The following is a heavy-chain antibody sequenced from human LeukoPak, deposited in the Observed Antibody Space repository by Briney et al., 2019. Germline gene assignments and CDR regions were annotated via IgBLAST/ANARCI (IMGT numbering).Heavy chain of an antibody. CDR1: GFTFGDYA. D-gene: IGHD5-12*01. CDR3: TRVIVATKDY. J-gene: IGHJ4*02. CDR2: IRSKNYGGTT. Sequence: PGGSLRLSCTGSGFTFGDYAMNWVRQAPGKGLEWVGFIRSKNYGGTTEYAASVKGRFTISRDDSRSIAYLQMSSLKTEDTAVYYCTRVIVATKDYWGQGTLVTVSS. V-gene: IGHV3-49*04.